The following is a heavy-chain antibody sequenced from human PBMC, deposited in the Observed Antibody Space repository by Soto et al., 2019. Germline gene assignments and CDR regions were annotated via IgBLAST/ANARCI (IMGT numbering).Heavy chain of an antibody. CDR2: IYYSGST. D-gene: IGHD3-16*01. CDR1: GGSISSYY. V-gene: IGHV4-59*08. Sequence: QVQLQESGPGLVKPSETLSLTCTVSGGSISSYYWSWIRQPPGKGLEWIGYIYYSGSTNYNPSLKSRVTISVDTSKNQFSLKLSSVTAADTAVYYCARGHLGELGTFDYWGQGTLVTVSS. J-gene: IGHJ4*02. CDR3: ARGHLGELGTFDY.